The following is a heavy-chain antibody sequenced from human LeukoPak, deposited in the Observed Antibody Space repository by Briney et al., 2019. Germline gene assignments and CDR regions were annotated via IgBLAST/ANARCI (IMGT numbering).Heavy chain of an antibody. CDR1: GFTVSSNY. J-gene: IGHJ4*02. CDR2: IYSGGST. V-gene: IGHV3-53*01. CDR3: ARADYDSSGYLVN. Sequence: PGGSLRLSCAASGFTVSSNYMSWVRQAPGKGLEWVSVIYSGGSTYYADSVKGRFTISRDNSKNTLYLQMNSLRAEDTAVYYCARADYDSSGYLVNWGQGTLVTVSS. D-gene: IGHD3-22*01.